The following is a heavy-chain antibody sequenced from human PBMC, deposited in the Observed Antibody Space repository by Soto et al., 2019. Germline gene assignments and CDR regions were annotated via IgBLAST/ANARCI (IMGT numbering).Heavy chain of an antibody. CDR3: AREERYCSGGSCYQYFDY. CDR2: ISSSSSYI. V-gene: IGHV3-21*01. CDR1: GFTFRSYS. D-gene: IGHD2-15*01. Sequence: EVQLVESGGGLVKPGGSLRLSCAASGFTFRSYSMNWVRQAPGKGLEWVSSISSSSSYIYYADSVKGRFTISRDNAKNSLYLQMNSLRAEDTAVYYCAREERYCSGGSCYQYFDYWGQGTLVTVSS. J-gene: IGHJ4*02.